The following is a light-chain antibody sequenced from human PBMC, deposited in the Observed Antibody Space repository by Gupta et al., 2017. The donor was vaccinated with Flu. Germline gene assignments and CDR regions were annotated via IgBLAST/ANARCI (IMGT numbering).Light chain of an antibody. Sequence: PSSLSASVGDRVTITCRASQDIRNDLGWYQQKSGKAPKRLIYAASSLPSGVPSRVSGSGSGTEFTLTINSLQPEDFATYYCLQHNSYPLTFGQGTRLEIK. CDR1: QDIRND. V-gene: IGKV1-17*01. J-gene: IGKJ5*01. CDR2: AAS. CDR3: LQHNSYPLT.